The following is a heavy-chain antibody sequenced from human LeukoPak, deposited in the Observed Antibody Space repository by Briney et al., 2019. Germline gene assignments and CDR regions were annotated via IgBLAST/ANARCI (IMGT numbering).Heavy chain of an antibody. CDR2: IYYSGST. CDR1: GGSISSSSYY. D-gene: IGHD3-22*01. CDR3: ARSRSHDYDSSGYSLFDY. Sequence: SETLSLTCTVSGGSISSSSYYWGWIRQTPGKGLEWIVSIYYSGSTYYNPSLKSRVTISVDTSKKQFSLKLSSVTAADTAVYYCARSRSHDYDSSGYSLFDYWGQGTLVTVSS. J-gene: IGHJ4*02. V-gene: IGHV4-39*01.